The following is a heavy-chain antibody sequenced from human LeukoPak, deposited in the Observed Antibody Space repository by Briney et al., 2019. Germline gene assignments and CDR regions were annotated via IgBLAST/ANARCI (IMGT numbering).Heavy chain of an antibody. J-gene: IGHJ4*02. CDR3: ARDQLAAAASYYFDY. V-gene: IGHV3-30-3*01. CDR1: GFTFSSYA. CDR2: ISYDGSNK. D-gene: IGHD6-13*01. Sequence: QPEGSLRLSCAASGFTFSSYAMHWVRQAPGKGLEWVAVISYDGSNKYYADSVKGRFTISRDNSKNTLYLQMNSLRAEDTAVYYCARDQLAAAASYYFDYWGQGTLVTVSS.